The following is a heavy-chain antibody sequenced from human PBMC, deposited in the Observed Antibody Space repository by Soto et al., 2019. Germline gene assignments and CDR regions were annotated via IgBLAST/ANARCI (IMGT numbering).Heavy chain of an antibody. V-gene: IGHV4-61*01. J-gene: IGHJ4*02. CDR1: GGSVSSGSYY. Sequence: QVQLQESGPGLVKPSETLSLTCTVSGGSVSSGSYYWSWIRQPPGKGLEWIGYIYYSGSTNYNPSLKRRVTISVDTSKNQFSLKLSSVTAADTAVYYCARLLTTVTSFDYWGQGTLVTVSS. CDR3: ARLLTTVTSFDY. D-gene: IGHD4-17*01. CDR2: IYYSGST.